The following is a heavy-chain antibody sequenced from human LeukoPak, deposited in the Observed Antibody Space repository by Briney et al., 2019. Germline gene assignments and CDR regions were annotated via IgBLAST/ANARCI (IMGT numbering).Heavy chain of an antibody. D-gene: IGHD1-1*01. V-gene: IGHV3-23*01. CDR2: ISGSGGST. CDR3: AKVSWSPGTDV. Sequence: GGSLRLSCAASGFSFSSFDMSWVRQAPGEGLEWVSGISGSGGSTYHTDSVKGRFTISRDNSKNTLYLQMNSLRAEDTAVYYCAKVSWSPGTDVWGQGTTVTVSS. CDR1: GFSFSSFD. J-gene: IGHJ6*02.